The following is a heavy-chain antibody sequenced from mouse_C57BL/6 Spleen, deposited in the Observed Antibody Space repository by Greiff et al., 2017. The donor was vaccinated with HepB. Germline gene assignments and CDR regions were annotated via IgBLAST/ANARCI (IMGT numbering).Heavy chain of an antibody. Sequence: EVQLQESGPGLVKPSQSLSLTCSVTGYSITRGYYWNWIRQFPGNKLEWMGYISYDGSNNYNPSLKNRISITRDTSKNQFFLKLNSVTTEDTATYYCARAADDYDWYYFDYWGQGTTLTVSS. CDR1: GYSITRGYY. J-gene: IGHJ2*01. V-gene: IGHV3-6*01. CDR2: ISYDGSN. D-gene: IGHD2-4*01. CDR3: ARAADDYDWYYFDY.